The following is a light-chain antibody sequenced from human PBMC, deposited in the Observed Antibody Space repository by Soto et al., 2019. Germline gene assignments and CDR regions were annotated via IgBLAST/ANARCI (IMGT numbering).Light chain of an antibody. CDR3: SSYTSRSTLDYV. Sequence: QSALTQPRSVSGSPGQSVTVSCTGTSSDVGGYNYVSWYRQHPGKAPKLMIYEVSNRPSGVSNRFSGSKSGNTASLTISGLQAEDEADYYCSSYTSRSTLDYVFGSGTKVTV. CDR2: EVS. V-gene: IGLV2-14*01. J-gene: IGLJ1*01. CDR1: SSDVGGYNY.